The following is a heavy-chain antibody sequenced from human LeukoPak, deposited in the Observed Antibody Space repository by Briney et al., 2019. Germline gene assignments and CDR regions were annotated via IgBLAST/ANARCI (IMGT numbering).Heavy chain of an antibody. CDR3: AKDLEARGCYYNYFDY. CDR2: ISGSGGST. Sequence: GGSLRLSCAASGFTFSSYVMSGVRHAPGEGLEWGSSISGSGGSTSYADSVKGRFTISRDNSKNTLYLQMTSLRAEDTDVYYCAKDLEARGCYYNYFDYWGQGTLVTVSS. D-gene: IGHD2-15*01. V-gene: IGHV3-23*01. CDR1: GFTFSSYV. J-gene: IGHJ4*02.